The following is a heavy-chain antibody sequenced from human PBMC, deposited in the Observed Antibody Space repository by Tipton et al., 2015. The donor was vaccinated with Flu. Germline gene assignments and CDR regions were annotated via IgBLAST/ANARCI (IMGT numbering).Heavy chain of an antibody. J-gene: IGHJ4*02. CDR3: ARGTGITMVRGVIITQFDY. CDR1: GYTFTSYY. Sequence: QLVQSGAEVKKPGASVKVSCKASGYTFTSYYMHWARQAPGQGLEWMGIINPSGGSTSYAQKFQGRVTMTRDTSTSTVYMELSSLRSEDTAVYYCARGTGITMVRGVIITQFDYWGQGTLVTVSS. D-gene: IGHD3-10*01. CDR2: INPSGGST. V-gene: IGHV1-46*01.